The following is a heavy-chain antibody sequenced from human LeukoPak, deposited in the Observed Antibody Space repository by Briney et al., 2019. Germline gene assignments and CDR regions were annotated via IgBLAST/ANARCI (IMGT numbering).Heavy chain of an antibody. CDR3: ARDYRSGIYSFYGMDV. J-gene: IGHJ6*02. CDR1: GFTVSSNS. Sequence: GGSLRLSCAASGFTVSSNSMSWVRQAPGKGLEWVSVIYSGGSKYYGHSVKGRFTISRDSSKNTLYLQMNSLRAEDTAVYYCARDYRSGIYSFYGMDVWGQGTTVTVSS. CDR2: IYSGGSK. V-gene: IGHV3-53*01. D-gene: IGHD3-10*01.